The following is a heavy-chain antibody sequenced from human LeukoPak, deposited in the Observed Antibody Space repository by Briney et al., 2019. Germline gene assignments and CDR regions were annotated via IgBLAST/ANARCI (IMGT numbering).Heavy chain of an antibody. CDR1: GGTFSSYA. CDR3: CSGYSYEFSDP. J-gene: IGHJ5*02. CDR2: IIPIFGTA. V-gene: IGHV1-69*05. Sequence: SVKVSCKASGGTFSSYAISLVRQAPGQGLEWMGRIIPIFGTANYAQKFQGRVTITTDESTSTAYMELSSLRSEDTAVYYCCSGYSYEFSDPWGQGTLVTVSS. D-gene: IGHD5-18*01.